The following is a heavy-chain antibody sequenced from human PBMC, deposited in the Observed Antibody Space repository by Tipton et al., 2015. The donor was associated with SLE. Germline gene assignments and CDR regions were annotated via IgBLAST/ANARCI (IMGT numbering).Heavy chain of an antibody. J-gene: IGHJ6*03. CDR1: GFRSPFTDYG. V-gene: IGHV3-33*07. CDR3: ARDRSVAVAGHYYYYMDV. D-gene: IGHD6-19*01. Sequence: SLRLSCVASGFRSPFTDYGLYWVRQTPGKGLEWVALIWHDGTNKNYVDSAKGRFIISKDDSKSTLYLQMNSLRAEDTAVYYCARDRSVAVAGHYYYYMDVWGKGTTVTVSS. CDR2: IWHDGTNK.